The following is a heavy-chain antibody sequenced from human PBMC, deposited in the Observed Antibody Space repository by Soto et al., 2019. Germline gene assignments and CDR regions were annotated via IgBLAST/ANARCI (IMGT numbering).Heavy chain of an antibody. D-gene: IGHD3-3*01. CDR2: INHSGST. CDR3: ARGTVLRFLEWLLQSPRVCWFDP. Sequence: SETLSLTCAVYGGSFSGYYWSWIRQPPGKGLEWIGEINHSGSTNYNPSPKSRVTITVDTSKNQFSLKLSSVTAADTAVYYCARGTVLRFLEWLLQSPRVCWFDPWGQGTLVTVSS. CDR1: GGSFSGYY. J-gene: IGHJ5*02. V-gene: IGHV4-34*01.